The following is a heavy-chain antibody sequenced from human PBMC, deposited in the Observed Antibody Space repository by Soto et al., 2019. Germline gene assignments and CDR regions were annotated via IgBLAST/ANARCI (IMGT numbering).Heavy chain of an antibody. Sequence: ASVKVSCKASGYTFTSYGISWVRQAPGQGLEWMGWISAYNGNTNYAQKLQGRVTVTTDTSTSTAYMELRGLRVDDTAVYYCTKEESGNGIVVVAHWGQGTLVTVSS. V-gene: IGHV1-18*01. D-gene: IGHD2-2*01. CDR1: GYTFTSYG. J-gene: IGHJ4*02. CDR2: ISAYNGNT. CDR3: TKEESGNGIVVVAH.